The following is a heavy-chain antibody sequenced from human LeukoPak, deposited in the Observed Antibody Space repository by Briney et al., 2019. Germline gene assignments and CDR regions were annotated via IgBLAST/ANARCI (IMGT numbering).Heavy chain of an antibody. D-gene: IGHD3-10*01. CDR2: IYHSGST. V-gene: IGHV4-30-2*01. CDR3: ASSGFGELGFDY. CDR1: GGSISSGGYS. J-gene: IGHJ4*02. Sequence: PSETLSLTCAVSGGSISSGGYSWSWIRQPPGKGLEWIGYIYHSGSTYYNPSLKSRVTISVDRSKNQFSLKLSSVTAADTAMYYCASSGFGELGFDYWGQGTLVTVSS.